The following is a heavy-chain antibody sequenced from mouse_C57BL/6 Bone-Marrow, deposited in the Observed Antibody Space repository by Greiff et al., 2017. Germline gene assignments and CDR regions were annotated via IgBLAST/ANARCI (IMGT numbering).Heavy chain of an antibody. Sequence: QVHVKQSGAELASPGASVKLSCKASGYTFTSYGISWVKQRTGQGLEWIGEIYPRSGNTYYNEKFKGKATLTADKSSSTAYMELRSLTSEDSAVYFCARCYGSRGYYFDYWGQGTTLTVSS. J-gene: IGHJ2*01. CDR2: IYPRSGNT. CDR3: ARCYGSRGYYFDY. V-gene: IGHV1-81*01. CDR1: GYTFTSYG. D-gene: IGHD1-1*01.